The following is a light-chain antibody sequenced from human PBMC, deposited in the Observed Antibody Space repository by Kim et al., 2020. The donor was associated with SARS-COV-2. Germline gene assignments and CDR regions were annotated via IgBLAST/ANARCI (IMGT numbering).Light chain of an antibody. Sequence: ASVGDRVTITCRASQDVDTWVAWYQQKPGKAPELLIYAATRLQSAVPPRFGGSGSGRDFTLTISGLQPEDSGTYYCQQTNNFPLTFGPGTKVDIK. CDR3: QQTNNFPLT. J-gene: IGKJ3*01. CDR2: AAT. CDR1: QDVDTW. V-gene: IGKV1D-12*01.